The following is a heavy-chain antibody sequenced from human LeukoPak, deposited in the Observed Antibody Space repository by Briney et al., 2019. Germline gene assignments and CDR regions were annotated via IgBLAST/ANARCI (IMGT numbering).Heavy chain of an antibody. CDR2: IHISSNYI. Sequence: PGGSVRLSCAASGFTFSSYSMKWVRQAPWKGREWVSCIHISSNYINYVESVKGRFTISRDNAKNSLYLQMNSLRAEDTAVYYCAVDYDYWSAFFSGSRMTPKRGGQGTLVTVSS. CDR1: GFTFSSYS. J-gene: IGHJ4*02. D-gene: IGHD3-3*01. CDR3: AVDYDYWSAFFSGSRMTPKR. V-gene: IGHV3-21*06.